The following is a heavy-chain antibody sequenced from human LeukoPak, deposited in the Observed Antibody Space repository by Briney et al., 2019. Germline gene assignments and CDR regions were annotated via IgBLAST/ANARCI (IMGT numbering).Heavy chain of an antibody. CDR1: GYTFTSYD. J-gene: IGHJ6*03. CDR2: MNPNSGNT. CDR3: ARGRRYCSSTSCYLGYYYYMDV. V-gene: IGHV1-8*01. D-gene: IGHD2-2*01. Sequence: ASVKVSCKASGYTFTSYDINWVRQATGQGLEWMGWMNPNSGNTGYAQKFQGRVTMTRNTSISTAYMELSSLRSEATAVYYCARGRRYCSSTSCYLGYYYYMDVWGKGTTVTVSS.